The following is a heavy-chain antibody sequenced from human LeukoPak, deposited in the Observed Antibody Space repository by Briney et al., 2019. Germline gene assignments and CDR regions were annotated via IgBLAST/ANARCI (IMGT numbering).Heavy chain of an antibody. V-gene: IGHV3-30*04. CDR1: GFSFSNYA. Sequence: GRSLRLSCAASGFSFSNYAMHWVRQAPGKGLEWVAVISYDGSNKYYADSVKGRFTISRDNSKNTLYLQMNSLRAEDTAVYYCARDRRDIVVVVAATYRYYGMDVWGKGTTVTVSS. CDR3: ARDRRDIVVVVAATYRYYGMDV. CDR2: ISYDGSNK. J-gene: IGHJ6*04. D-gene: IGHD2-15*01.